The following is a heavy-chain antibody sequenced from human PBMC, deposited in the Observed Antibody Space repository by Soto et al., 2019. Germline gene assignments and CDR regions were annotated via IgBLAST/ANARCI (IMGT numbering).Heavy chain of an antibody. CDR1: GGSISSYY. V-gene: IGHV4-59*08. J-gene: IGHJ4*02. D-gene: IGHD3-10*01. CDR2: IYYSGST. CDR3: ARRYGGGFDY. Sequence: QVQLQESGPGLVKPSETLSLTCTVSGGSISSYYWSWIRQPPGKGLEWIGYIYYSGSTNYTPSLKSRFTISVDASKNQFSLKLSSVTAAETAVYSCARRYGGGFDYWGQGALVTVSS.